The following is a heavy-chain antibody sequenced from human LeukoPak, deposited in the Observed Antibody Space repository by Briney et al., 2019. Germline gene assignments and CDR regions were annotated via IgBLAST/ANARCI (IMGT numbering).Heavy chain of an antibody. CDR1: GFTFSTYA. J-gene: IGHJ5*01. CDR2: ISSNGGST. CDR3: VTSPPMKIDS. Sequence: GGSLRLSCSVSGFTFSTYAMHWVRQAPGKGLEHASRISSNGGSTYDADSVKGRFTISRDNSKNTMYLQMNSLRIEDTAVYYCVTSPPMKIDSWGHGTLVIVSS. V-gene: IGHV3-64D*06.